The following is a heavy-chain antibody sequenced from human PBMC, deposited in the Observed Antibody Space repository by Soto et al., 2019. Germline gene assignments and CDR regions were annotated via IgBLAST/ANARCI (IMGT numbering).Heavy chain of an antibody. CDR3: ARELDVDTAMVHFDY. D-gene: IGHD5-18*01. J-gene: IGHJ4*02. V-gene: IGHV3-21*01. Sequence: GVSLRLSCAASGFTFSSYSMDWVRRAPGKGLEWVSSISSSSSFIYYADSVKGRFTISRDNAKNSLYLQMNSLRAEDTAVYYCARELDVDTAMVHFDYWGQGTLVTVSS. CDR2: ISSSSSFI. CDR1: GFTFSSYS.